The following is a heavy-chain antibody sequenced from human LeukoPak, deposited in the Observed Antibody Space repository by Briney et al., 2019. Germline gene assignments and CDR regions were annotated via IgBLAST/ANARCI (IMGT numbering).Heavy chain of an antibody. CDR3: AHKGSESYYSLFDF. J-gene: IGHJ4*02. V-gene: IGHV2-5*02. D-gene: IGHD3-10*01. Sequence: SGPTLVNPTQPLTLTCTFSGFSLRATGVGVGWIRQPPGKALEWLALIYWDDDKRYSPSLKSRLTLTKDTSKNQVVLTMTNMDPVDTATYYCAHKGSESYYSLFDFWGQGTLVTVSS. CDR1: GFSLRATGVG. CDR2: IYWDDDK.